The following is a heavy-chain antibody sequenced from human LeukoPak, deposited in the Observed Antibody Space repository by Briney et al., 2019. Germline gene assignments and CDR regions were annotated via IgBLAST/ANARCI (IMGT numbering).Heavy chain of an antibody. Sequence: SGALSLTCAVSGGSITSVNLWAWVRQPPGKGLEWVGEMYLSGTTTCNPSLRGRATISLDRSKNQVSLRLNSVTAADTALYYCAGLVGRYSNGMYYYFDYWGQGILVTVSS. J-gene: IGHJ4*02. CDR1: GGSITSVNL. V-gene: IGHV4-4*02. D-gene: IGHD1-26*01. CDR3: AGLVGRYSNGMYYYFDY. CDR2: MYLSGTT.